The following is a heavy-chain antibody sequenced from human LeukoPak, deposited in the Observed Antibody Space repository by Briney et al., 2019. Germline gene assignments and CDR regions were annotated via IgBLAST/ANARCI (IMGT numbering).Heavy chain of an antibody. J-gene: IGHJ4*02. CDR1: GYXFIYYY. Sequence: GASVNVSCKTSGYXFIYYYIHWVRQAPGQGLEWMALINPSGGSTSYAQKFQGRVTMTRDTSTSTVYMELRSLRSEDTAVYYCARGPYSSGWYGLDYWGQGTQVTVSS. CDR2: INPSGGST. D-gene: IGHD6-19*01. CDR3: ARGPYSSGWYGLDY. V-gene: IGHV1-46*01.